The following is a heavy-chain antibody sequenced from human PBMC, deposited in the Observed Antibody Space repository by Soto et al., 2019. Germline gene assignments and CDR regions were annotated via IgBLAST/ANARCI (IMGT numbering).Heavy chain of an antibody. CDR2: INHSGST. D-gene: IGHD3-10*01. J-gene: IGHJ6*02. V-gene: IGHV4-34*01. CDR1: GGSFSGYY. CDR3: ARGRRYYGWGRHYGMDV. Sequence: PSETLSLTCAVYGGSFSGYYWSWIRQPPGKGLEWIGEINHSGSTNYNPSLTSRVTISVDTSKTQFSLKLSCVTAADTAVYYCARGRRYYGWGRHYGMDVWGQGTTVTVSS.